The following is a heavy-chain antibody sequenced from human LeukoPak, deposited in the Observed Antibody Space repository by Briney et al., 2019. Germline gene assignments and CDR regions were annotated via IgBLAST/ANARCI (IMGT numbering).Heavy chain of an antibody. D-gene: IGHD6-25*01. CDR3: ARDGLRAEYYYYYMDV. Sequence: SETMSLTCTVSGGSISSYYWSWIRQPPGKGLEWIGYIYYSGSTNYNPSLKSRVTISVDTSKNQFSLKLSSVTAADTAVYYCARDGLRAEYYYYYMDVWGKGTTVTVSS. CDR1: GGSISSYY. J-gene: IGHJ6*03. V-gene: IGHV4-59*12. CDR2: IYYSGST.